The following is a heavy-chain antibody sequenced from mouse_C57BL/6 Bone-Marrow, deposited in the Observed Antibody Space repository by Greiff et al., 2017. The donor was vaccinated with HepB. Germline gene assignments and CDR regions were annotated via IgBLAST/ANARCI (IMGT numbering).Heavy chain of an antibody. D-gene: IGHD1-1*02. V-gene: IGHV5-6*02. J-gene: IGHJ2*01. Sequence: EVKLEESGGDLVKPGGSLKLSCAASGFTFSSYGMSWVRQTPDKRLEWVATISSGGSYTYYPDSVKGRFTISRDNAKNTLYLQMSSLKSEDTAMYYCARRDYRYWGQGTTLTVSS. CDR1: GFTFSSYG. CDR2: ISSGGSYT. CDR3: ARRDYRY.